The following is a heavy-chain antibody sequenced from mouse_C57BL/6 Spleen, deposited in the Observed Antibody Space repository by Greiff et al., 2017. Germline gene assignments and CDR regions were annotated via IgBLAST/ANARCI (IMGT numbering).Heavy chain of an antibody. D-gene: IGHD2-3*01. CDR2: ILPGIGST. V-gene: IGHV1-9*01. CDR1: GYTFTGYW. CDR3: ARSEDGYYFAWFAY. J-gene: IGHJ3*01. Sequence: VQLQQSGAELMKPGASVKLSCKATGYTFTGYWIEWVKQRPGHGLEWIGEILPGIGSTNYNEKFKGKATFTADTSSNTAYMQLSSLTTEDSAIYYCARSEDGYYFAWFAYWGQGTLVTVSA.